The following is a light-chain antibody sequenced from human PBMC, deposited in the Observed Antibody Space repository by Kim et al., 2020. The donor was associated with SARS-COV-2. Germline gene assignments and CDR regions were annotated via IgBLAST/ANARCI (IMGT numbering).Light chain of an antibody. V-gene: IGKV3-20*01. CDR3: QRYGSSPTAWT. Sequence: EIVLTQSPGTLSFSPGERATLSCRASQSVSSNFLAWYQQKPGQAPRLLIYGASSRATGITDRFSGSGSGTDFTLTISRLEPEDFAVYYCQRYGSSPTAWTFGQGTKVDIK. J-gene: IGKJ1*01. CDR1: QSVSSNF. CDR2: GAS.